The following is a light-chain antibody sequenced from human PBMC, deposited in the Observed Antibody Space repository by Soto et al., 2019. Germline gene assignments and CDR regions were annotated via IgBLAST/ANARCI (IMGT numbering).Light chain of an antibody. CDR1: QSVSSY. V-gene: IGKV3-11*01. Sequence: EIVLTQSPATLSLSPGERATLACRASQSVSSYLAWYQQKPVQAPRLLIYDASNRATGIPARFSGSGSWTDFSLTTSSLEPEDFAVYYCPQRSNWPETFGQGTKLESK. CDR3: PQRSNWPET. CDR2: DAS. J-gene: IGKJ2*01.